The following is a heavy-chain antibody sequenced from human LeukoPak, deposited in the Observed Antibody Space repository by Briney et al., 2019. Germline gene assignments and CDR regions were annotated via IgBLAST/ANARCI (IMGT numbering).Heavy chain of an antibody. CDR1: GFTFSTYG. CDR3: TKDPGHVLRSFDYSEY. V-gene: IGHV3-21*01. CDR2: ISSNSRYI. D-gene: IGHD3-9*01. Sequence: GGSLRLSCAASGFTFSTYGMNWVRQAPGEGLEWVSSISSNSRYIYYADSVKGRFTISRDNARSSLFLQMNSLRAEDTAVYYCTKDPGHVLRSFDYSEYWGQGTRVTVSS. J-gene: IGHJ4*02.